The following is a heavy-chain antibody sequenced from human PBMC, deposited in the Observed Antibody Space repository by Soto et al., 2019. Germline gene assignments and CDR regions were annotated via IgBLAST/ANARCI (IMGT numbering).Heavy chain of an antibody. V-gene: IGHV3-11*06. CDR1: GFTFSDYY. Sequence: GGSLRLSCAASGFTFSDYYMSWIRQAPGKGLEWVSYISSSSSYTNYADSVKGRFTISRDNAKNSLYLQMNSLRAEDTAVYYCARASGAVAGIDWFDPWGQGTLVTVSS. CDR2: ISSSSSYT. D-gene: IGHD6-19*01. J-gene: IGHJ5*02. CDR3: ARASGAVAGIDWFDP.